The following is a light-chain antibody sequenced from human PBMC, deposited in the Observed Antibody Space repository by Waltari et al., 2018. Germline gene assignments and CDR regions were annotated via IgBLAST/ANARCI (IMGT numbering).Light chain of an antibody. CDR2: WAP. Sequence: DIVMTQYPDSLAVSLGARATITCHSSPSLFYSSNNKNYLSWYQQKSGQPPKLLISWAPPRDSGVPDRFSGSGSGTDFTLTIDSLQAEDVAVYYCHQYYYSPVAFGGGTKVEIK. V-gene: IGKV4-1*01. J-gene: IGKJ4*01. CDR1: PSLFYSSNNKNY. CDR3: HQYYYSPVA.